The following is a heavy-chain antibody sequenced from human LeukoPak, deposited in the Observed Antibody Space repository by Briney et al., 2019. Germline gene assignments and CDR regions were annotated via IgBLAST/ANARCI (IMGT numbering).Heavy chain of an antibody. CDR1: GFTFSGYW. J-gene: IGHJ4*02. Sequence: GGSLRLSCAASGFTFSGYWMSWVRQAPGKGLEWVANIKQDGSEKYYVDSVKGRFTISRDNAKNSLYLQMNSLTAEDTAIYYCARSLRIAVAASYWGQGTLVTVSS. CDR3: ARSLRIAVAASY. CDR2: IKQDGSEK. D-gene: IGHD6-19*01. V-gene: IGHV3-7*01.